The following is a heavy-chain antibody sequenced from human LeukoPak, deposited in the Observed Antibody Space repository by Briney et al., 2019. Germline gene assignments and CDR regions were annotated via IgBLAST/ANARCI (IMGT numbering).Heavy chain of an antibody. J-gene: IGHJ4*02. CDR1: GGSISSGGYY. CDR3: ARHPPLYDSTPDYFDC. D-gene: IGHD3-22*01. V-gene: IGHV4-31*03. Sequence: SQTLSLTCTVSGGSISSGGYYWSWIRQHPGKGLEWIGYIYYSGGTYSNPSLKSRVTIFVDTSKNQFSLKLNSVTAADTAVYYCARHPPLYDSTPDYFDCWGQGTLVTVSS. CDR2: IYYSGGT.